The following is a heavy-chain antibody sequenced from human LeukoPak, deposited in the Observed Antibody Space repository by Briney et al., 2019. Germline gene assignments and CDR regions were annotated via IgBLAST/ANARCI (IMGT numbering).Heavy chain of an antibody. CDR3: ARVTGDPFDY. V-gene: IGHV3-74*01. CDR1: GFIFSSYG. CDR2: INSDGSST. J-gene: IGHJ4*02. D-gene: IGHD2-21*02. Sequence: PGGSLRLSCAASGFIFSSYGMHSVRQAPGKGLVWVSRINSDGSSTSYADSVKGRFTISRDNDKNTLYLQMNSLRAEDTAVYYCARVTGDPFDYWGQGTLVTVSS.